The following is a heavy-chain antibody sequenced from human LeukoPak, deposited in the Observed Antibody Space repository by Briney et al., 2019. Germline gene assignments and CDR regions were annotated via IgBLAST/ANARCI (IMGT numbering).Heavy chain of an antibody. V-gene: IGHV4-59*08. CDR3: ARHASSSGSHAHFDC. Sequence: PSETLSLTCNVSGGSISRYYGSWLRQPPGKGLEWIGYIFYSGTTNYNPSLKSRVTISLDTSKTQFSLMLSSVTAAQTAVYSFARHASSSGSHAHFDCWGQGSLVAV. J-gene: IGHJ4*02. D-gene: IGHD1-26*01. CDR1: GGSISRYY. CDR2: IFYSGTT.